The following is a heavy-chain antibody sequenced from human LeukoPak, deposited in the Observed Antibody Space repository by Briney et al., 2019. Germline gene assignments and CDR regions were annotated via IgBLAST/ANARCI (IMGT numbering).Heavy chain of an antibody. D-gene: IGHD3-16*02. CDR3: ARTGDYVWGSYRLLDY. J-gene: IGHJ4*02. CDR2: IIPIFGTA. CDR1: GGTFSSYA. V-gene: IGHV1-69*05. Sequence: SVKVSCKASGGTFSSYAISWVRQAPGQGLEWMGRIIPIFGTANYAQKFQGRVTITTDESTSTAYMELSSLRSEDTAVYYCARTGDYVWGSYRLLDYWGQGTLVTVPS.